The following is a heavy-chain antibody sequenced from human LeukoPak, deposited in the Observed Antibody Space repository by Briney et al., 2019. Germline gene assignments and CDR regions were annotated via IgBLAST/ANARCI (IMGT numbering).Heavy chain of an antibody. J-gene: IGHJ6*03. CDR1: GGSISSGSYY. V-gene: IGHV4-61*02. D-gene: IGHD2-2*01. CDR2: IYTSGST. CDR3: ARGGYCSSTSCYYYYYYMDV. Sequence: SQTLSLTCTVSGGSISSGSYYWSWIRQPAGKGLEWIGRIYTSGSTNYNPSLKSRVTISVDTSKNQFSLKLSSVTAADTAVYYCARGGYCSSTSCYYYYYYMDVWGKGTTVTVSS.